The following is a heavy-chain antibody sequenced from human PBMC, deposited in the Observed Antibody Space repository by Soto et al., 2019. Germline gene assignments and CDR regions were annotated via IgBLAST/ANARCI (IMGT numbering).Heavy chain of an antibody. D-gene: IGHD6-13*01. J-gene: IGHJ4*02. V-gene: IGHV3-33*01. CDR3: ARVPRFDTWYFDY. CDR2: LWHDGSSE. CDR1: GFSVSTHV. Sequence: QVHLVESGGGVVQPGNSLTLSCAASGFSVSTHVIHWVRQVPGKGLEWVAVLWHDGSSEYYADSVKGRFTISRDNSKNMMYLQMNNLRVEDTAIYYCARVPRFDTWYFDYWGPGTKATVSS.